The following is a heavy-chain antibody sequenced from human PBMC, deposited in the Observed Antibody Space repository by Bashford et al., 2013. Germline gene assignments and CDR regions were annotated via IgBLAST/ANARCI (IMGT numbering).Heavy chain of an antibody. V-gene: IGHV4-39*01. Sequence: SETLSLTCTVSGGSIFSSDYYWGWIRQPPEKGLEWIGSLYYSGSTYYTPSLKSRITISVDTSKNHFSLNLNSVTAADTAVYYCARHLTAAGGAFDLWGQGTMVTVSS. J-gene: IGHJ3*01. CDR2: LYYSGST. D-gene: IGHD6-13*01. CDR3: ARHLTAAGGAFDL. CDR1: GGSIFSSDYY.